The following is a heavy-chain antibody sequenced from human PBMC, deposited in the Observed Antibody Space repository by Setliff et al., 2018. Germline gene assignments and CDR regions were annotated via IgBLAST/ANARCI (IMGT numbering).Heavy chain of an antibody. D-gene: IGHD2-15*01. CDR1: GFSYSNCW. CDR3: ARRLPYFGMDV. Sequence: PGGSLRLSCTASGFSYSNCWVSWVRQAPGKGLEWLASINPHASEKYYADSVKGRFTISRDNAKNSLSLQMNNLRTEDTAVYYCARRLPYFGMDVWGQGTTVTVS. CDR2: INPHASEK. V-gene: IGHV3-7*01. J-gene: IGHJ6*02.